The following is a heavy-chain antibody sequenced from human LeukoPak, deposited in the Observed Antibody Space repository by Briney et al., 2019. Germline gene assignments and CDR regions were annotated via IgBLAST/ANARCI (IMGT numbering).Heavy chain of an antibody. D-gene: IGHD3-22*01. CDR2: IYYSGST. Sequence: KPSETLSLTCTVSGGSISSYYWSWIRQPPGKGLEWIGYIYYSGSTNYNPSLKSRVTISVDTSKNQFSLKLSSVTAADTAVYYCARGADSSGYYYYFDYWGQGTLVTVSS. CDR1: GGSISSYY. CDR3: ARGADSSGYYYYFDY. V-gene: IGHV4-59*01. J-gene: IGHJ4*02.